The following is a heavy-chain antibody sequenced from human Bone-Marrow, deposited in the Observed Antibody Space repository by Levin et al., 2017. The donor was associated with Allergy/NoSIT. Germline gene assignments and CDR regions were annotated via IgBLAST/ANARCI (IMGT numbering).Heavy chain of an antibody. Sequence: GESLKISCAASGFTFSSYAMSWVRQAPGKGLEWVSAISGSGGSTYYADSVKGRFTISRDNSKNTLYLQMNSLRAEDTAVYYCAKVAGLRWELLQCDYWGQGTLVTVSS. CDR3: AKVAGLRWELLQCDY. J-gene: IGHJ4*02. V-gene: IGHV3-23*01. CDR1: GFTFSSYA. D-gene: IGHD1-26*01. CDR2: ISGSGGST.